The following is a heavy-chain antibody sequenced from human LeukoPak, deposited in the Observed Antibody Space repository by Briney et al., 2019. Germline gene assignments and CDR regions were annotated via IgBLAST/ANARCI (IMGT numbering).Heavy chain of an antibody. V-gene: IGHV3-20*04. J-gene: IGHJ4*02. CDR1: GFTFDDYG. CDR3: ARVPWGYCSGGSCYSVGFYFDY. D-gene: IGHD2-15*01. Sequence: GGSLRLSCAASGFTFDDYGMSWVRQAPGKGLEWVSGINWNGGSTGYADSVKGRFTISRDNAKNSLYLQMNSLRAEDTAVYYCARVPWGYCSGGSCYSVGFYFDYWGQGTLVTVSS. CDR2: INWNGGST.